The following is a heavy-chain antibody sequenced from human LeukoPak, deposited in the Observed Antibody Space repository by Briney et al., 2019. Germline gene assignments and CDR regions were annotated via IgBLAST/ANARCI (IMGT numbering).Heavy chain of an antibody. CDR3: ANTFYDYYDSSGYSDY. CDR2: ISGSGGST. D-gene: IGHD3-22*01. V-gene: IGHV3-23*01. J-gene: IGHJ4*02. Sequence: GGSQRLSCAASGFTFSIYAMSWVRQAPGKGLEWVSAISGSGGSTYYADSVKGRFTISRDNSKNTLYLQMNSLRAEDTAVYYCANTFYDYYDSSGYSDYWGQGTLVTVSS. CDR1: GFTFSIYA.